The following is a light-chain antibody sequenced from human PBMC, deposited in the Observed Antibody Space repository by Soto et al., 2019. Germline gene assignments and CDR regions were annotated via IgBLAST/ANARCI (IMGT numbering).Light chain of an antibody. V-gene: IGKV3-20*01. J-gene: IGKJ1*01. CDR3: RQYGSSSWT. CDR1: QSVSSSY. CDR2: GAS. Sequence: EIVLTQSPGTLSLSPGERATLSCRASQSVSSSYLAWYQQKPGQAPRLLIYGASSRATGIPDRFSGSGSVTDFTVTISRREPEDFAVYYCRQYGSSSWTCGQGTKVEIK.